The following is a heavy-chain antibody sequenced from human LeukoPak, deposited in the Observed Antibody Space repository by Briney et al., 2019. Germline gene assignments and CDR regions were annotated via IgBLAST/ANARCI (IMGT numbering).Heavy chain of an antibody. CDR2: ISTSGGST. CDR3: AKGWSSGSHPIDN. V-gene: IGHV3-23*01. CDR1: GFTFSSYD. Sequence: PGGSLRLSCAASGFTFSSYDMSWVRQAPGKGLEWVSGISTSGGSTYYADSVKGRFTISRDNFKNTLCLQMNSLRAEDTAVYSCAKGWSSGSHPIDNWGQGTLVTVSS. D-gene: IGHD1-26*01. J-gene: IGHJ4*02.